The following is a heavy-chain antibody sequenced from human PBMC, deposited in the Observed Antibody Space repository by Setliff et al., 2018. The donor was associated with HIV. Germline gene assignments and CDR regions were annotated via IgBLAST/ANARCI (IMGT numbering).Heavy chain of an antibody. J-gene: IGHJ5*02. CDR2: VYHSGRT. CDR3: AKHDFGEGSCFDP. Sequence: SETLSLTCTVSGQSISDGYYWGWIRQPPGKGLEWIGSVYHSGRTYYNPSLKSRVTMSADTSKNQISLMLRSMTAADTAVYYCAKHDFGEGSCFDPWGQGSLVTVSS. CDR1: GQSISDGYY. D-gene: IGHD3-16*01. V-gene: IGHV4-38-2*02.